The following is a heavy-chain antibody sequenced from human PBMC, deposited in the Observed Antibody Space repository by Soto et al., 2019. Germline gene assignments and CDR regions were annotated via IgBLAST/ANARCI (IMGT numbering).Heavy chain of an antibody. J-gene: IGHJ6*02. Sequence: EVQLLESGGGLVQPGGSLRLSCAASGFTFSSYAMSWVRQAPGKGLEWVSAISGSGGSTYYADSVKGRFTISRDNSKNTLYLQMNSLRAEDTAVYYCAREGIQLWLRRTYGMDVWGQGTTVTVSS. CDR3: AREGIQLWLRRTYGMDV. D-gene: IGHD5-18*01. V-gene: IGHV3-23*01. CDR1: GFTFSSYA. CDR2: ISGSGGST.